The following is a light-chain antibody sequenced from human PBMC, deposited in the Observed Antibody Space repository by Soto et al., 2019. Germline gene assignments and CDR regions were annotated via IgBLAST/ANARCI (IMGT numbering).Light chain of an antibody. V-gene: IGKV3-11*01. J-gene: IGKJ4*01. CDR3: QQRSTWPGIT. Sequence: RQYPSSLSVSPEEKTPLSCRASQSVSNYLAWYQEKPGQAPRLLIYGASNRATGIPARFSGSGSGTDFTLTISSLEPEDFAIYYCQQRSTWPGITFGGGTKVDIK. CDR1: QSVSNY. CDR2: GAS.